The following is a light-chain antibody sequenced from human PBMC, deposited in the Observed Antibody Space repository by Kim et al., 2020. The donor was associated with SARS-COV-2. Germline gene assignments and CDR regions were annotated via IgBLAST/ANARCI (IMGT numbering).Light chain of an antibody. V-gene: IGKV1-33*01. CDR1: EDISKY. Sequence: DILMTQSPSSLSASVGDRATITCQASEDISKYLNWYQQKAGKAPKLLINDASNLETGVPSRFSGTGSGKVFTLTISSLQPEDFTTFYCQQYNNRPYTFGQGAKLEI. J-gene: IGKJ2*01. CDR2: DAS. CDR3: QQYNNRPYT.